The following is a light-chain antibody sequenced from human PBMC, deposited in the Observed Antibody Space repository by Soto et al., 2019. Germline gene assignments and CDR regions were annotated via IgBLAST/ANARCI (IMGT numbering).Light chain of an antibody. CDR3: QHYSSSPPEFT. Sequence: EIVLTRSPGTLSLSPGERATLSCRASQSVSSSYLAWYQQRPGQAPRLLIFGASYRATGIPDRFSGSGSGTDFTLTISRLEPEDFAVYYCQHYSSSPPEFTLGPGTKVDSK. J-gene: IGKJ3*01. CDR2: GAS. V-gene: IGKV3-20*01. CDR1: QSVSSSY.